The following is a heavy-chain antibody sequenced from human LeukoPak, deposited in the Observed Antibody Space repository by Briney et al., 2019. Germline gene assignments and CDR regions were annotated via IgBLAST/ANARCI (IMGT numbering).Heavy chain of an antibody. CDR3: ARNEYNWNYFDY. D-gene: IGHD1-20*01. Sequence: PSETLSLTCAVSGGSISSGGHSWNWIRQPPGKGLEWIGYIYHSGSTYYNPSLKSRVTISVDRSKNQFSLKLSSVTAADTAVYYCARNEYNWNYFDYWGQGTLVTVSS. CDR1: GGSISSGGHS. V-gene: IGHV4-30-2*01. J-gene: IGHJ4*02. CDR2: IYHSGST.